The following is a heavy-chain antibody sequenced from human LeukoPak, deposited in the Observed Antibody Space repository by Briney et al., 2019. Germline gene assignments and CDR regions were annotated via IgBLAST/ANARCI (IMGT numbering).Heavy chain of an antibody. V-gene: IGHV3-74*01. CDR3: ARDSLMWELIDGGWFDP. CDR2: INSDGSTT. Sequence: GESLRLSCADSGFTFSSYWMHWVRQAPGKGLVWISRINSDGSTTNYADSVKGRFTISRDNSKNTLYPQMNSLRAEDTAVYYCARDSLMWELIDGGWFDPWGQGTLVTVSS. D-gene: IGHD1-26*01. CDR1: GFTFSSYW. J-gene: IGHJ5*02.